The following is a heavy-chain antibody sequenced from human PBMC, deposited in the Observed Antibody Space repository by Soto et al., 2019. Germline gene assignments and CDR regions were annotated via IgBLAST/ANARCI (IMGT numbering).Heavy chain of an antibody. V-gene: IGHV3-21*01. D-gene: IGHD6-19*01. CDR2: ISSSSSYI. Sequence: EVQLVESGGGLVKPGGSPRLSCAASGFTFSSYSMNWVRQAPGKGLEWVSSISSSSSYIYYADSVKGRFTISRDNAKNSLYLQMNSLRAEDTAVYYCAGSSGWYFYWGQGTLVTVSS. CDR1: GFTFSSYS. J-gene: IGHJ4*02. CDR3: AGSSGWYFY.